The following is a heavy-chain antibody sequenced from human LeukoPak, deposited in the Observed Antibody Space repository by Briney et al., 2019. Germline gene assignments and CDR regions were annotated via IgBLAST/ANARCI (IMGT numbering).Heavy chain of an antibody. CDR3: ARVPPHCSGGSCYSSTLFDY. J-gene: IGHJ4*02. CDR1: GYTFTSYY. Sequence: ASVKVSCKASGYTFTSYYMHWVRQARGQGLEWMGIINPSGGSTNYAQKFQGRVTMTRDMSTSTVYMELSSLRSEDTALYYCARVPPHCSGGSCYSSTLFDYWGQGTLVTVSS. CDR2: INPSGGST. V-gene: IGHV1-46*01. D-gene: IGHD2-15*01.